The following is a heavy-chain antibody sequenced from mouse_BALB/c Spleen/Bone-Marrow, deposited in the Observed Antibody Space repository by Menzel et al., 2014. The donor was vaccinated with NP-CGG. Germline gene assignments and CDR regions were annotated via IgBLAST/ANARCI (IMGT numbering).Heavy chain of an antibody. Sequence: QVQLQQSAAELVKPGASVKISCKASGYTFTDHAIHWVKQKPEQGLEWIGYISPGNGDIKYNEKFKGRATLTADKSSSTAYMQLSGLTSEDSAVYICRRSVGNPFDHWGQGTTLTVSS. CDR3: RRSVGNPFDH. D-gene: IGHD2-1*01. CDR2: ISPGNGDI. V-gene: IGHV1S53*02. CDR1: GYTFTDHA. J-gene: IGHJ2*01.